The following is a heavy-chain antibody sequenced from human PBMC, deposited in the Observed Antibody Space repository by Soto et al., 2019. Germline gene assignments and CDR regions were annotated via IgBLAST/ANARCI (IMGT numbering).Heavy chain of an antibody. CDR2: ISYDGSNK. J-gene: IGHJ3*02. V-gene: IGHV3-30*18. CDR1: GFTFSSYG. Sequence: QVQLVESGGGVVQPGRSLRLSCAASGFTFSSYGMHWVRQAPGKGLEWVAVISYDGSNKYYADSVKGRFTISRDNSKNTLYLQMNSLRAEDTAVYYCAKEEDYYACDYESSSAFDIWGQGTIVTVSS. D-gene: IGHD4-17*01. CDR3: AKEEDYYACDYESSSAFDI.